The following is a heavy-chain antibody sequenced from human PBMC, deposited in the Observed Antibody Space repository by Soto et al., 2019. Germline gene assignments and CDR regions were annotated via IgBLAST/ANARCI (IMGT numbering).Heavy chain of an antibody. J-gene: IGHJ6*03. V-gene: IGHV4-59*01. CDR3: ARTFDFWSGYYPDYYYYYMDV. D-gene: IGHD3-3*01. Sequence: SETLSLTCTVSGGSISSYYWSWIRQPPGKGLEWIGYIYYSGGTNYNPSLKSRVTISVDTSKNQFSLKLRSVTAADTAVYYCARTFDFWSGYYPDYYYYYMDVWGKGTTVTVSS. CDR2: IYYSGGT. CDR1: GGSISSYY.